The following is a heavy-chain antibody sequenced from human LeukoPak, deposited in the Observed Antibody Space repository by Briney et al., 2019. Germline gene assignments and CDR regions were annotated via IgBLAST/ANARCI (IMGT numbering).Heavy chain of an antibody. D-gene: IGHD2-2*01. CDR3: ARPYCASTSCPTFEY. J-gene: IGHJ4*02. CDR1: GFAFSSYN. CDR2: ISSGSDTI. Sequence: GGSLRLSCAASGFAFSSYNMNWVRQAPGKGLEWVSYISSGSDTIFYADSVKGRFTISRDNAKNSLYLQMNSLRAEDTAVYYCARPYCASTSCPTFEYWGQGTLATVSS. V-gene: IGHV3-48*01.